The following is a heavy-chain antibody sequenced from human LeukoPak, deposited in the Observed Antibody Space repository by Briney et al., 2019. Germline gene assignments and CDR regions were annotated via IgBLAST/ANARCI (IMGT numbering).Heavy chain of an antibody. CDR3: ASGSRHFDWLSPYYYYGMDV. CDR1: GFTVSSNY. CDR2: IYSGGST. V-gene: IGHV3-53*01. D-gene: IGHD3-9*01. J-gene: IGHJ6*02. Sequence: GGPLRLSCAASGFTVSSNYMSWVRQAPGKGLEWVSVIYSGGSTYYADSVKGRFTISRDNSKNTLYLQMNSLRAEDTAVYYCASGSRHFDWLSPYYYYGMDVWGQGTTVTVSS.